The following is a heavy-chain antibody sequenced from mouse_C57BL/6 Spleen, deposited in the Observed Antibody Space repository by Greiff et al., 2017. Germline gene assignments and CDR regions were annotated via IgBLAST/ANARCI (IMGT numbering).Heavy chain of an antibody. CDR1: GYTFTSYT. CDR2: INPSSGYT. V-gene: IGHV1-4*01. Sequence: QVQLQQSGAELARPGASVKMSCKASGYTFTSYTMHWVKQRPGQGLEWIGYINPSSGYTKYNQKFKDKATLTADKSSSTAYMQLSSLTSEDSAVYYCAGYDYDYAMDYWGQGTSGTVSS. D-gene: IGHD2-4*01. J-gene: IGHJ4*01. CDR3: AGYDYDYAMDY.